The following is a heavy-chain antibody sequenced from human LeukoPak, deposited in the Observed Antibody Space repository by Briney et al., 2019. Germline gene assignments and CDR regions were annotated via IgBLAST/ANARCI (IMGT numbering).Heavy chain of an antibody. J-gene: IGHJ6*02. CDR1: GGSISSYY. CDR3: ARDKVLRYFDWLFADSYYYGMDV. CDR2: IYTCGST. D-gene: IGHD3-9*01. V-gene: IGHV4-4*07. Sequence: SETLSLTCTVSGGSISSYYWSWIRQPAGKGLEWIGRIYTCGSTIYNPSLKSRGTMSVDTSKNQFSLKLSSVTAADTAVYYCARDKVLRYFDWLFADSYYYGMDVGGQGTTVTVSS.